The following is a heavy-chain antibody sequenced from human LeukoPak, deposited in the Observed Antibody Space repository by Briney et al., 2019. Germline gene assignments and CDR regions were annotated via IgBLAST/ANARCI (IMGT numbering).Heavy chain of an antibody. J-gene: IGHJ6*03. V-gene: IGHV3-21*06. Sequence: GGSLRLSCGASGFTFSDYSMNWVRQAPGKGLAWVASITSAGGYRYYADSVKGRITISRDNAQNSLFLQMDSLRPEDTAVYFCATSGGFVLPNAITGNWYMDVWGRGTTVTVSS. CDR2: ITSAGGYR. CDR3: ATSGGFVLPNAITGNWYMDV. CDR1: GFTFSDYS. D-gene: IGHD2-2*01.